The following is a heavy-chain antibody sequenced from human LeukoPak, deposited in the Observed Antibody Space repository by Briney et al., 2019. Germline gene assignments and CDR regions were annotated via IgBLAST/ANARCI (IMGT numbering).Heavy chain of an antibody. D-gene: IGHD1-1*01. V-gene: IGHV4-34*01. CDR1: GGSFSGYY. J-gene: IGHJ6*03. CDR2: INHSGST. CDR3: AREGVQLRGFYYYYMDV. Sequence: PSETLSLTCAVYGGSFSGYYWSWIRQPPGKGLEWIGEINHSGSTNYNPSLKSRVTISVDTSKNQFSLKLSSVTAADTAVYYCAREGVQLRGFYYYYMDVRGKGTTVTVPS.